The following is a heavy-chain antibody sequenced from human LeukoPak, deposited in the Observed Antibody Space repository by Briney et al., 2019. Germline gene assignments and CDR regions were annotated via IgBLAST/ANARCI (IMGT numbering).Heavy chain of an antibody. D-gene: IGHD2-15*01. J-gene: IGHJ5*02. CDR1: GASISSDIFY. CDR2: IYTSWST. CDR3: AGTRRYCSGGSCYNWFDP. Sequence: PSETLSLTCTVSGASISSDIFYWSWIRQPAGKGLEWIGRIYTSWSTTYNSSLKSRIAISVDTSKNQFSLKLSSVTVADTAVYYCAGTRRYCSGGSCYNWFDPWGQGTLVTVSS. V-gene: IGHV4-61*02.